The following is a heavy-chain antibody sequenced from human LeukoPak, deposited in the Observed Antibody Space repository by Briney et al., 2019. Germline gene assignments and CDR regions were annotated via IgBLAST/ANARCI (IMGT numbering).Heavy chain of an antibody. Sequence: SQTLSLTCADSGGSISSGGYSWSWIRQPPGKGLEWIGYIYHSGSTYYNPSLKSRVTISVDRSKNQFSLKLSSVTAADTAVYYCARDDPRRDAFDIWGQGTMVTVSS. CDR1: GGSISSGGYS. J-gene: IGHJ3*02. V-gene: IGHV4-30-2*01. CDR2: IYHSGST. CDR3: ARDDPRRDAFDI.